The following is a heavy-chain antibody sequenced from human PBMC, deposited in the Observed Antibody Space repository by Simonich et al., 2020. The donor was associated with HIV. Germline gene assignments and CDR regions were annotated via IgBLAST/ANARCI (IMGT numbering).Heavy chain of an antibody. Sequence: QVQLVQSGAEVKKPGASVKVSCKASGYTFTSYYMHWVRQAPGQGLEWMGWISAYNGNTNYARKLQGRVTMTTDTSTSTAYMELRSLRSDDTAVYYCARGSPQDPYYYYYYMDVWGKGTTVTVSS. CDR2: ISAYNGNT. D-gene: IGHD2-15*01. V-gene: IGHV1-18*04. CDR1: GYTFTSYY. J-gene: IGHJ6*03. CDR3: ARGSPQDPYYYYYYMDV.